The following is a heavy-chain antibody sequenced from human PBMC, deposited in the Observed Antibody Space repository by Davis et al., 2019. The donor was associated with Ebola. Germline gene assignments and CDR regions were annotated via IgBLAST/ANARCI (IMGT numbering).Heavy chain of an antibody. CDR3: ARGTGWLLRPFDY. CDR2: INHSGST. J-gene: IGHJ4*03. CDR1: GWSSSGYY. V-gene: IGHV4-34*01. D-gene: IGHD5-24*01. Sequence: SETLSLTCAVSGWSSSGYYWSWIRQPPGKGLEWVGEINHSGSTNYNPSLKSRVTISVDTSKNQFSLKLSSVTAADTAVYYCARGTGWLLRPFDYWGQGTTVTVSS.